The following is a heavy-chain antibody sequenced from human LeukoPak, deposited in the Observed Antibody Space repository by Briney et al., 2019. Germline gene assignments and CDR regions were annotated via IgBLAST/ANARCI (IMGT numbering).Heavy chain of an antibody. CDR3: ARGGIRTAASKFDY. J-gene: IGHJ4*02. D-gene: IGHD6-13*01. CDR2: INPNSGGT. CDR1: GYTFTDYY. V-gene: IGHV1-2*02. Sequence: ASVKVSCKASGYTFTDYYMHWVRQAPGQGLEWMGWINPNSGGTKYAQKFEGRVTMTRDTSISTAYMGLSRVTSDDTAVYYCARGGIRTAASKFDYWGQGTLVTVSS.